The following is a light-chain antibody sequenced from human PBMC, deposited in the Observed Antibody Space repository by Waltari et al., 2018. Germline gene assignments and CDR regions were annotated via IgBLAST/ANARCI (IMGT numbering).Light chain of an antibody. CDR2: EYT. CDR3: YSSDSTGLRV. Sequence: SSELTQTPSVSVSPGQTARITCSGHELPRKYAYWFQQKSGQAPRLVIDEYTKRPSGIPERFSGSSSRTVATLTITGAQVDDEADYYCYSSDSTGLRVFGGGTTVVVL. J-gene: IGLJ1*01. V-gene: IGLV3-10*01. CDR1: ELPRKY.